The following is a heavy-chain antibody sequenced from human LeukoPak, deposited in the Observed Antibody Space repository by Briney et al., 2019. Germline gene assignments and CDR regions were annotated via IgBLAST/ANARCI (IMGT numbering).Heavy chain of an antibody. CDR2: IKQDGSEK. CDR3: ASDPGPGYFDY. Sequence: PGGSLRLSCAASGFTFSSYWMSWVRQAPGKGLEWVANIKQDGSEKYYVDSVKGRFTISRDNAKNSLYLQMNSLRAEATAVYYCASDPGPGYFDYWGQGTLVTVSS. CDR1: GFTFSSYW. J-gene: IGHJ4*02. V-gene: IGHV3-7*03.